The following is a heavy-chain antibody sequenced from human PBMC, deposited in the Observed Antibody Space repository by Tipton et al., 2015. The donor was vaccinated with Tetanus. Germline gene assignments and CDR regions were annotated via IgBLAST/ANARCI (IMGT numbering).Heavy chain of an antibody. V-gene: IGHV3-7*01. CDR3: ARVRSWYAYYFDY. CDR1: GFSLSSYW. D-gene: IGHD6-13*01. Sequence: SLRLSCAASGFSLSSYWMSWVRQAPGKGLEWVANIKEDGSQKNYVDSVKGRFTISRDNAKNSVYLQMNSLRAEDTAVYYCARVRSWYAYYFDYWGQGTLATVSS. CDR2: IKEDGSQK. J-gene: IGHJ4*02.